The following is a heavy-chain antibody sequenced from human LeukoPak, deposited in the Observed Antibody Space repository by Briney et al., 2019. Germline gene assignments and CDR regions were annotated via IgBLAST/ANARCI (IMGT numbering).Heavy chain of an antibody. V-gene: IGHV1-18*01. CDR1: GYTFTSYG. J-gene: IGHJ6*03. Sequence: AASVKVSCKASGYTFTSYGISWVRQAPGQGLEWMGWISAYNGNTNYAQKLQGRVTMTTDTSTSTAYMELRSLRSDDTAVYYCAKDSAKPYYYYMDVWGKGTTVTVSS. D-gene: IGHD1-14*01. CDR2: ISAYNGNT. CDR3: AKDSAKPYYYYMDV.